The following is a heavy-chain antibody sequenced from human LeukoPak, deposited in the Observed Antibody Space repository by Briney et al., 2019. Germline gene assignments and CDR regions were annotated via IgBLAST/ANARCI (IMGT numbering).Heavy chain of an antibody. CDR3: ARDNDY. V-gene: IGHV3-53*01. CDR2: ISGGAST. CDR1: GFTLSSNY. Sequence: GGTLRLSCAASGFTLSSNYMSGVREAQGKGWEWFSVISGGASTYYGASVKGRFTISRDNSKNTLFLQMNSLTAEDTAVYYCARDNDYWGQGTLVTVSS. J-gene: IGHJ4*02.